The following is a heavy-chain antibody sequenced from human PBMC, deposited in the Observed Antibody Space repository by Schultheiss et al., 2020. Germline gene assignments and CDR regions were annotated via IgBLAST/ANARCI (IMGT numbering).Heavy chain of an antibody. CDR2: ISSSSSTI. Sequence: LSLTCAASGFTFSYYSMNWVRQAPGKGLEWLSYISSSSSTIYYADSVKGRFTISRDNAKNSLYLQMNSLRAEDTAVYYCARDSVGLYTVTTGYLEYWGQGTLVTVSS. J-gene: IGHJ4*02. V-gene: IGHV3-48*01. CDR3: ARDSVGLYTVTTGYLEY. CDR1: GFTFSYYS. D-gene: IGHD4-17*01.